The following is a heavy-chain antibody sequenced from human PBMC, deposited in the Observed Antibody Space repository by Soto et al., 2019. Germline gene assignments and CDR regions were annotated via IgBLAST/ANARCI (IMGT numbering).Heavy chain of an antibody. V-gene: IGHV4-59*01. J-gene: IGHJ5*02. Sequence: SETLSLTCTVSGGSISSDYWSWIRHPPGKGLEWIGYIYYSGSTNYNPSLKSRVTISVDTSKNQFSLKLSSVTAADAAVYYCACGVAAKRYNWLDPWAREPWSPCPQ. CDR1: GGSISSDY. CDR3: ACGVAAKRYNWLDP. D-gene: IGHD2-15*01. CDR2: IYYSGST.